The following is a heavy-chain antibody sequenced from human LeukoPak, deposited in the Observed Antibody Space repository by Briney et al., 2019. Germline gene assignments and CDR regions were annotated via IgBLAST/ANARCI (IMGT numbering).Heavy chain of an antibody. J-gene: IGHJ4*02. CDR1: GFTFSSYE. V-gene: IGHV3-48*03. D-gene: IGHD3-22*01. CDR2: ISSSGSTI. CDR3: ARDLGVYDSSGYYTFSPSFDY. Sequence: PGGSLRLSCAASGFTFSSYEMNWVRQAPGKGLEWVSYISSSGSTIYYADSVKGRFTISRDNAKNSLYLQMNSLRAEDTAVYYCARDLGVYDSSGYYTFSPSFDYWGQGTLVTVSS.